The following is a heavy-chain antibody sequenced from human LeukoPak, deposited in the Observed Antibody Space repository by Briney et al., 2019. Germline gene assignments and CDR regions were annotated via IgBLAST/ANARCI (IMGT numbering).Heavy chain of an antibody. V-gene: IGHV1-2*02. CDR2: INPNSGGT. J-gene: IGHJ5*02. D-gene: IGHD3-10*01. CDR1: GYTFTGYY. CDR3: VRNIWFGEFTASNCFDP. Sequence: ASVKVSCKASGYTFTGYYMNWVRQAPGQGLEWMGWINPNSGGTNYAQKFQGRVTMTRDTSFSTAYMELSRLRSDDSAVYYCVRNIWFGEFTASNCFDPWGQGTLVTVSS.